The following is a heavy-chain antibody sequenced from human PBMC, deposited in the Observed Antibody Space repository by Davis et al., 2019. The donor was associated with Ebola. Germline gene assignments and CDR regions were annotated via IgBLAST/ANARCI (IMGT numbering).Heavy chain of an antibody. CDR3: AKDMESMTTVTSFDY. Sequence: SLKISCAASGFTFSSYGMHWVRQAPGKGLEWVSGISWNSGSIGYADSVKGRFTISRDNAKNSLYLQMNSLRAEDTALYYCAKDMESMTTVTSFDYWGQGTLVTVSS. CDR2: ISWNSGSI. V-gene: IGHV3-9*01. J-gene: IGHJ4*02. D-gene: IGHD4-17*01. CDR1: GFTFSSYG.